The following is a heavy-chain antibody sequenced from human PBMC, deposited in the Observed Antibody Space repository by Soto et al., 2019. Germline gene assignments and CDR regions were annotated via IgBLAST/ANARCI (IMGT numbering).Heavy chain of an antibody. D-gene: IGHD3-3*01. CDR3: ARDSTIFGVVITPPYYYNGIDV. CDR2: IIPIFGTA. CDR1: GGTFSSYA. J-gene: IGHJ6*02. Sequence: GASVKVSCKASGGTFSSYAISWVRQAPGQGLEWMGGIIPIFGTANYAQKFQGRVTITADESTSTAYMELSSLRSEDTAVYYCARDSTIFGVVITPPYYYNGIDVWGQGTTVTVSS. V-gene: IGHV1-69*13.